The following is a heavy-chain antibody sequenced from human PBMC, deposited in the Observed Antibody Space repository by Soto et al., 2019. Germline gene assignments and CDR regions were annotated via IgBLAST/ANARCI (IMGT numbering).Heavy chain of an antibody. V-gene: IGHV4-59*01. Sequence: TMPLPCIVCRSCISRCVWTWLRHPPAQGQEWIGYIYYSGSTNYNPSLKSRVTISVDTSKNQFSRKLSSVTAADTAVYYCARDRHGSSWYGYYYYGMDVWGQGTTVTVSS. D-gene: IGHD6-13*01. J-gene: IGHJ6*02. CDR3: ARDRHGSSWYGYYYYGMDV. CDR2: IYYSGST. CDR1: RSCISRCV.